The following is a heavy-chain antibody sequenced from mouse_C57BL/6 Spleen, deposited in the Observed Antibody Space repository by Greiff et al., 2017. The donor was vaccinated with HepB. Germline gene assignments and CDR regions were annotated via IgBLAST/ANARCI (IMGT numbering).Heavy chain of an antibody. Sequence: QVQLKQPGAELVRPGTSVKLSCKASGYTFTSYWMHWVKQRPGQGLEWIGVIDPSDSYTNYNQKFKGKATVTVDTSSSTAYMQLSSLTSEDSAVYYCARTDCYGSSSFAYWGQGTLGTVSA. CDR1: GYTFTSYW. V-gene: IGHV1-59*01. J-gene: IGHJ3*01. CDR3: ARTDCYGSSSFAY. CDR2: IDPSDSYT. D-gene: IGHD1-1*01.